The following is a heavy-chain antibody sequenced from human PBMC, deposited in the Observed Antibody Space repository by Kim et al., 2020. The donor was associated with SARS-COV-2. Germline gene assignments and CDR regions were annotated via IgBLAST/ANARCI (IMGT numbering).Heavy chain of an antibody. V-gene: IGHV7-4-1*02. CDR3: ASVNWNYEIDY. D-gene: IGHD1-7*01. CDR2: P. J-gene: IGHJ4*02. Sequence: PTYAQGFTGRFVFSLDTSVSTAYLQISSLKAEDTAVYYCASVNWNYEIDYWGQGTLVTVSS.